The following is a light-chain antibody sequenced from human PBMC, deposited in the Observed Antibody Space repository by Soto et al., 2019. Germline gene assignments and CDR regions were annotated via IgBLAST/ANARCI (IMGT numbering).Light chain of an antibody. CDR3: QQLNSYPIT. J-gene: IGKJ5*01. CDR2: AAS. V-gene: IGKV1-9*01. Sequence: IQLTQSPSSLSASVGDRVTITCRASQGISNYLAWYQQRTGKAPTLLIYAASTLQSGVPSRFSGSGSATDFTLTISSLQPEDFANYYCQQLNSYPITFGQGTRLEIK. CDR1: QGISNY.